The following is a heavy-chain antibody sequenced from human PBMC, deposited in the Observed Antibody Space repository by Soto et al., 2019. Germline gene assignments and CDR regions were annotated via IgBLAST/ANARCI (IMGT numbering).Heavy chain of an antibody. V-gene: IGHV1-69*13. D-gene: IGHD2-15*01. J-gene: IGHJ4*02. CDR2: VIPIFGTA. CDR1: GGTFSSYA. Sequence: GASVKVSCKASGGTFSSYAISWVRQAPGQGLEWMGGVIPIFGTANYAQKFQGRVTITADESTSTAYMELSSLRSEDTAVYYCARAHSDSSPCFDYWGQGTLVTVSS. CDR3: ARAHSDSSPCFDY.